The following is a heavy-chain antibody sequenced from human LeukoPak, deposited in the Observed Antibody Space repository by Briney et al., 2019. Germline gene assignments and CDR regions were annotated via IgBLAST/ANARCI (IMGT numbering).Heavy chain of an antibody. CDR1: GGSISSSSYY. Sequence: SETLSLTCTVSGGSISSSSYYWGWIRQPPGKRLEWSGSIYYSGSTYYNPSLKSRVTISVDTSKNQFSLKLSSVTAADTAVYYCATGDGYNWSYRYFDLWGRGTLVTVSS. CDR3: ATGDGYNWSYRYFDL. CDR2: IYYSGST. J-gene: IGHJ2*01. V-gene: IGHV4-39*01. D-gene: IGHD5-24*01.